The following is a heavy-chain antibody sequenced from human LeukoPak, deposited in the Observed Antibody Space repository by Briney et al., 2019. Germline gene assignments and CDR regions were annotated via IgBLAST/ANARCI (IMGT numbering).Heavy chain of an antibody. CDR2: IYTSGST. CDR3: ARDHTPGIFGVVITYAFDI. V-gene: IGHV4-4*07. D-gene: IGHD3-3*01. J-gene: IGHJ3*02. Sequence: PSETLSLTCTVSGGSISTCYWSWIRQPAGKGLEWIERIYTSGSTNYNPSLKSRVTMSVDTSKNQFSLKLSSVTAADTAVYYCARDHTPGIFGVVITYAFDIWGQGTMVTVSS. CDR1: GGSISTCY.